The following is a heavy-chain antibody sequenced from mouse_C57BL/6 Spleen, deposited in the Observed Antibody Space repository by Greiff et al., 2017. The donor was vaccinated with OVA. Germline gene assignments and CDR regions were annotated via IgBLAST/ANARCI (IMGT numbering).Heavy chain of an antibody. D-gene: IGHD4-1*01. J-gene: IGHJ1*03. Sequence: VQLQESGAELVRPGASVKLSCKASGYTFTDYYINWVKQRPGQGLEWIARIYPGSGNTYYNEKFKGKATLTAEKSSSTAYMQLSSLTSEDSAVYFCARGELGPDWYFDVWGTGTTVTVSS. V-gene: IGHV1-76*01. CDR1: GYTFTDYY. CDR3: ARGELGPDWYFDV. CDR2: IYPGSGNT.